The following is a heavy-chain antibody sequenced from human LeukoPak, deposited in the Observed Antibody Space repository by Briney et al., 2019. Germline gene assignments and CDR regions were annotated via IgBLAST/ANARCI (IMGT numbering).Heavy chain of an antibody. CDR2: ISNDGGGT. CDR1: GFIFNNYG. D-gene: IGHD3-22*01. J-gene: IGHJ5*02. Sequence: GGSLRLSCSASGFIFNNYGLMWVRQAPGKGLEWVSAISNDGGGTTYADFVKGRFTISRDNSKNTLSLQMNSLRPEDTALYYCAKGNSGYFADLWGQGTVVAVSS. CDR3: AKGNSGYFADL. V-gene: IGHV3-23*01.